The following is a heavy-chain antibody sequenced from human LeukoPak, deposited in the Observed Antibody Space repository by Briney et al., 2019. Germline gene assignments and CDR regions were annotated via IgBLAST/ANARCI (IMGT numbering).Heavy chain of an antibody. Sequence: PSETLSLTCSVSGGSIGPYYWSWIRHSPGKGLEGIGYIYYSGSTNYNPSLKSRVTISIDTSKNQFSQKLSAVTAADTAVYCCARRPCSITLDDWGQGAPVTVSS. D-gene: IGHD3-10*01. J-gene: IGHJ6*02. CDR2: IYYSGST. CDR3: ARRPCSITLDD. CDR1: GGSIGPYY. V-gene: IGHV4-59*12.